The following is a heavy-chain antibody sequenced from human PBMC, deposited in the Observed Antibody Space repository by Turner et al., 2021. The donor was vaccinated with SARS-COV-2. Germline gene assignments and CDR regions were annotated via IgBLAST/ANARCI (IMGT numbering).Heavy chain of an antibody. Sequence: QVQLVESGGGVVQPGRSLRLSCAAPGFTFSSFGMHWVRQAPGKGLEWVAVIWYDGSNKYYADSVKGRFTISRDNSKNTLYLQMNSLRAEDTAVYYCARACSSTGCYYFDSWGQGTLVTVSS. CDR1: GFTFSSFG. D-gene: IGHD2-2*01. CDR3: ARACSSTGCYYFDS. CDR2: IWYDGSNK. V-gene: IGHV3-33*01. J-gene: IGHJ4*02.